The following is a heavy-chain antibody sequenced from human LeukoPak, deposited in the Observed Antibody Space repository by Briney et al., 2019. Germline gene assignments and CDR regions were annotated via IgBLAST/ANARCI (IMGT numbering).Heavy chain of an antibody. CDR3: ARDATYYGMDV. CDR2: IYYSRST. V-gene: IGHV4-59*01. J-gene: IGHJ6*02. CDR1: GGSISTYY. Sequence: SETLSLTCTVSGGSISTYYWGWIRQPPGKGLEWIGYIYYSRSTSYNTSLKSRVTISVDTSKNQFSLKLSSVTAADTAVYYCARDATYYGMDVWGQGTTVTVSS.